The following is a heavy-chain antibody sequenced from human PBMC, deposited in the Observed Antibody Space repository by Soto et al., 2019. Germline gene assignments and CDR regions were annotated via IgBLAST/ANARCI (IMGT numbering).Heavy chain of an antibody. Sequence: QVQLQQWGAGLLKPSETLSLTCAVYGGSFSGYYWSWIRQPPGKGLEWIGEINHSGSTNYNPSLKSRVTISVDTSKTQFSLKLSSVTAADTAVYYCARAPTLDCSGGSCYSQYFDYWGQGTLVTVSS. D-gene: IGHD2-15*01. J-gene: IGHJ4*02. V-gene: IGHV4-34*01. CDR3: ARAPTLDCSGGSCYSQYFDY. CDR2: INHSGST. CDR1: GGSFSGYY.